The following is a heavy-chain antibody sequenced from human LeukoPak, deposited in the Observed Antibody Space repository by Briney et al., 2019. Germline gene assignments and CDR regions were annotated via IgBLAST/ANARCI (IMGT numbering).Heavy chain of an antibody. J-gene: IGHJ4*02. CDR1: GFTFSSYA. D-gene: IGHD3-3*01. V-gene: IGHV3-74*01. CDR2: INTDGSIT. CDR3: ASLTIFGVG. Sequence: GSLRLSCAASGFTFSSYAMSWVRQAPGKGLVWVSRINTDGSITNYADSVKGRFTISRDNAKNTLYLQMNSLRAEDTAVYYCASLTIFGVGGGQGTLVTVSS.